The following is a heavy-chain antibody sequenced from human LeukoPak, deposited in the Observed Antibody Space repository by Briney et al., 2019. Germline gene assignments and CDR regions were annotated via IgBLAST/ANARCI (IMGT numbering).Heavy chain of an antibody. V-gene: IGHV3-20*04. D-gene: IGHD6-6*01. Sequence: SGGSLRLSCAASGFTFDDYGMSWVRQAPGKGLEWVSGINWNGGSTGYADSVKGRFTISRDNAKNSLYLQMNSLRAEDTALYYCARVQLVDYYYYSYMDVWGKGTTVTVSS. CDR3: ARVQLVDYYYYSYMDV. J-gene: IGHJ6*03. CDR2: INWNGGST. CDR1: GFTFDDYG.